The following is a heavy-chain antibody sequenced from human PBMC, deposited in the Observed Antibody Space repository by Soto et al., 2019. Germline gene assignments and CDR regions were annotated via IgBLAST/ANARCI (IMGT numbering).Heavy chain of an antibody. CDR1: GGTSTIYT. D-gene: IGHD3-3*02. CDR2: IVPTLRIT. CDR3: ATDKDGAGRVGVHF. J-gene: IGHJ4*02. Sequence: QVQLVQSGAEVKKPGASLRVSCETSGGTSTIYTITWVRQAPGQGLQWMGRIVPTLRITNYAQEFQGRLTITADSSTSTAHIEPTSLTSEDTAVYYCATDKDGAGRVGVHFWGQGTLVTVSS. V-gene: IGHV1-69*08.